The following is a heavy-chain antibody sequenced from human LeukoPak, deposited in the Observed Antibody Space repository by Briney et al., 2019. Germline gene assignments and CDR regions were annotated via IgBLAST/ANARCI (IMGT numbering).Heavy chain of an antibody. D-gene: IGHD5-18*01. CDR1: GFTFGDQA. CDR3: AKGYSYSDY. CDR2: IRSSPYGATT. Sequence: GGSLRLSCSASGFTFGDQAMTWFRQAPGKGLEWIGFIRSSPYGATTESAASVKGRFTISRDDSKSIAYLQMNTLKTEDTAVYYCAKGYSYSDYWGQGTLVTVSS. V-gene: IGHV3-49*03. J-gene: IGHJ4*02.